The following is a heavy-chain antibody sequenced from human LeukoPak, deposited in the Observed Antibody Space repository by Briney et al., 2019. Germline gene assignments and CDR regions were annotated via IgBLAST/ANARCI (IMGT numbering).Heavy chain of an antibody. Sequence: GGSLRLSCAASGFSVRTFYMTWVRQAPGKGLESVSVISDSGRSYYADSVKGRFTTSRDDSKNTFFLQMNNLKVEDTALYYCAADKTTGGWYELDYWGQGTLVTVSS. CDR2: ISDSGRS. J-gene: IGHJ4*02. CDR3: AADKTTGGWYELDY. CDR1: GFSVRTFY. V-gene: IGHV3-53*01. D-gene: IGHD6-19*01.